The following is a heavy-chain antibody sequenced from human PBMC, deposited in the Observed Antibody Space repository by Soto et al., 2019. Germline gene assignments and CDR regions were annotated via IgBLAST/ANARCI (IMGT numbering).Heavy chain of an antibody. CDR3: ASAHDYGDSTFDQ. Sequence: QVQLQESGPGLVEPSQTLSLTCTVSGGSISGGDYYWSWLRKPPGKGLQWIGYIYYSGSTYYNPSLKSRVTISVDPSKSQCSLKLGSVTAADTAVYYCASAHDYGDSTFDQWVQGTMVTVSS. V-gene: IGHV4-30-4*08. CDR2: IYYSGST. CDR1: GGSISGGDYY. J-gene: IGHJ4*02. D-gene: IGHD4-17*01.